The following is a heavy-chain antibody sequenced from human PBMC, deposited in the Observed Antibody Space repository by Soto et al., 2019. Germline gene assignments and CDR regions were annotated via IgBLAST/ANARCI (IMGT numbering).Heavy chain of an antibody. Sequence: EVQLVESGGGLVQPGGSLRLSCTASGFTFSSYWMHWVRQAPGKGLVWVSRINPDGRSTSYADSVEGRFTNSRDNAKNTLYLQMISLSAEDTALYYCARFRVPIWGQGTIVTVSS. J-gene: IGHJ3*02. V-gene: IGHV3-74*01. CDR3: ARFRVPI. CDR2: INPDGRST. CDR1: GFTFSSYW. D-gene: IGHD3-3*01.